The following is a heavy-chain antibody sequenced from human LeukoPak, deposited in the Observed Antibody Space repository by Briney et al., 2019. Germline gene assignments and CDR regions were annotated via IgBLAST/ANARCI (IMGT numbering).Heavy chain of an antibody. J-gene: IGHJ6*03. CDR3: ATAPRSSSYYMDV. CDR1: GGSISSGGYY. D-gene: IGHD6-6*01. CDR2: IYYSGST. V-gene: IGHV4-31*03. Sequence: PSQTLSLTCTVSGGSISSGGYYWSWIRQHPGKGLEWIGYIYYSGSTYYNPSLKSRVTISVDTSKNQFSLKRSSVTAADTAVYYCATAPRSSSYYMDVWGKGTTVTVSS.